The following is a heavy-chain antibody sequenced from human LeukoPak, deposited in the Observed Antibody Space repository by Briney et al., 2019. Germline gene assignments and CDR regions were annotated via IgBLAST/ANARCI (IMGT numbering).Heavy chain of an antibody. CDR1: GGTFSSYA. CDR2: IIPIFGTA. Sequence: ASVKVSCKASGGTFSSYAISWVRQAPGQGLEWMGRIIPIFGTANYAQKFQGRVTITTDESTSTAYMVLSSLRSEDTAVYYCARDLRYYYDSSGYYYEVDYWGQGTLVTVSS. J-gene: IGHJ4*02. D-gene: IGHD3-22*01. CDR3: ARDLRYYYDSSGYYYEVDY. V-gene: IGHV1-69*05.